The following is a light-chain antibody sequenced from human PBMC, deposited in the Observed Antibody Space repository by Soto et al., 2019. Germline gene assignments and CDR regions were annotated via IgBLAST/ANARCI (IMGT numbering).Light chain of an antibody. J-gene: IGKJ2*01. CDR3: QQTYTTPRT. CDR2: GAS. Sequence: DIQVTQSPATLSAFVGDRVTISCRARQSIGTWLAWYQQKPGKAPKLLIYGASILQSGVPSTFSGSGSGTDFTLTISSLQPEDFATYYCQQTYTTPRTFGQGTKLEIK. CDR1: QSIGTW. V-gene: IGKV1-39*01.